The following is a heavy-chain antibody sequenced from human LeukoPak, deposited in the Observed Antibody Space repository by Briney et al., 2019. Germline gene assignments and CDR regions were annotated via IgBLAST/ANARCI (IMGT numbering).Heavy chain of an antibody. CDR2: ICYDGST. Sequence: SETLSLTCTVSGASISSYYWIWIRQPQGKGLEWIGHICYDGSTNYNPSLKSRVTISVDTSKNQFSLNLSSVTAADTAVYYCARGAVAGKMSWFDPWGQGTLVTVSS. CDR1: GASISSYY. J-gene: IGHJ5*02. CDR3: ARGAVAGKMSWFDP. D-gene: IGHD6-19*01. V-gene: IGHV4-59*01.